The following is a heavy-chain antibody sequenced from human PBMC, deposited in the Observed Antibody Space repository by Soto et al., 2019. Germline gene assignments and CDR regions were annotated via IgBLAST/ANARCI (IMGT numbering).Heavy chain of an antibody. CDR3: AKIVGSSGWYEDAFDI. CDR2: ISGSGGST. D-gene: IGHD6-19*01. Sequence: EVQLLESGGGLVQPGGSLRLSCAASGFTFSSYAMSWVRQAPGKGLEWVSAISGSGGSTYYADSVKGRFTISRDNFKSTLYLQMNRLRAEDTAVYYCAKIVGSSGWYEDAFDIWGQGTMVTVSS. J-gene: IGHJ3*02. CDR1: GFTFSSYA. V-gene: IGHV3-23*01.